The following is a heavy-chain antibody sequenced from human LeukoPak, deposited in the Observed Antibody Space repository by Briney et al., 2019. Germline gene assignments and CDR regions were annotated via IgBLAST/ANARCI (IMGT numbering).Heavy chain of an antibody. CDR2: IKQDGSEK. Sequence: GGSLRLSCAASGFTFSSYWMSWVRQAPGKGLEWVANIKQDGSEKYYVDSVKGRFTISRDNAKNSLYLQMNSLRAEDTAVYYCARVLKAGTTKGYFDYWGQGTLVTVSS. CDR1: GFTFSSYW. V-gene: IGHV3-7*01. J-gene: IGHJ4*02. D-gene: IGHD1-1*01. CDR3: ARVLKAGTTKGYFDY.